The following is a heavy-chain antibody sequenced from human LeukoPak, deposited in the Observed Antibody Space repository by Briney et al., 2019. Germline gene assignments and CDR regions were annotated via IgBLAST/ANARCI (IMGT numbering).Heavy chain of an antibody. CDR1: GGSFSGYY. V-gene: IGHV4-34*01. D-gene: IGHD1/OR15-1a*01. J-gene: IGHJ3*02. CDR2: INHSGST. Sequence: SETLSLTCAVYGGSFSGYYWSWIRQPPGKGLEWIGEINHSGSTNYNPSLKSRVTISVDTSKNQFSLKLSSVTAADTAVYYCARGGIEQAFDIWGQGTMVTVSS. CDR3: ARGGIEQAFDI.